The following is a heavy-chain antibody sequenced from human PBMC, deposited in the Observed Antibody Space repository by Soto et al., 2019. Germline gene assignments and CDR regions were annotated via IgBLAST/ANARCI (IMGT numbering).Heavy chain of an antibody. V-gene: IGHV1-69*08. CDR1: GDTFSSYI. D-gene: IGHD2-21*02. Sequence: QVQLVQSGAEVKKPGSSVRVSCRSSGDTFSSYIVNWLRLAPGRGLEWMGRVIPVLTTTDYAQNFRGRVTISADRSTSTLYRDLSSLRSDDTAVYYCARRRYCGYDCYHKHYYGMDVWGQGSLVTVAS. CDR3: ARRRYCGYDCYHKHYYGMDV. CDR2: VIPVLTTT. J-gene: IGHJ6*02.